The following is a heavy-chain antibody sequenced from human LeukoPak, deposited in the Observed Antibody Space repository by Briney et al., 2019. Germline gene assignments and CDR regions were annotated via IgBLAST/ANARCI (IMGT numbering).Heavy chain of an antibody. J-gene: IGHJ4*02. CDR3: AKSSGLTIFGVAIDY. CDR1: GFTFSSYA. D-gene: IGHD3-3*01. Sequence: GGSLRLSCAASGFTFSSYAMSWVRQAPGKGLEWVSAISGSGDITYYPDSVKGRFTISRDNSKNTLYLQMNSLRAEDTAVYYCAKSSGLTIFGVAIDYWGQGTLVTVSS. V-gene: IGHV3-23*01. CDR2: ISGSGDIT.